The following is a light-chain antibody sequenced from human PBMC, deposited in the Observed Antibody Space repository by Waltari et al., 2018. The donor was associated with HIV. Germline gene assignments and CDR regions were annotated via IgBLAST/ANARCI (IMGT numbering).Light chain of an antibody. J-gene: IGKJ4*01. CDR1: QSLLFGSNNKNR. V-gene: IGKV4-1*01. CDR2: WAS. CDR3: QQFSLSPPLT. Sequence: DIVMNQSPDSLSVSLGERATINCKSSQSLLFGSNNKNRLAWYQQRPGQPPKLLISWASTRESGVPDRFSGSGSGTDFTLTINSLQAEDVAVYYCQQFSLSPPLTFGGGTKVEIK.